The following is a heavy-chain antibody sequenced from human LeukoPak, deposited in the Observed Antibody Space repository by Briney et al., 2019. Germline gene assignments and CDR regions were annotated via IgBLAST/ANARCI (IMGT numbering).Heavy chain of an antibody. D-gene: IGHD3-10*01. CDR3: ARDPIMIRGVRSPGLDY. CDR1: GGSINNYF. CDR2: IYSSGNT. J-gene: IGHJ4*02. V-gene: IGHV4-4*07. Sequence: SETLSLTCTVSGGSINNYFWSWIRQPAGKGLEWIGRIYSSGNTNYNPSLRSPVTMSIDTSKNQFSLKVTSVTDADTAVYYCARDPIMIRGVRSPGLDYWGQGTLVTVSS.